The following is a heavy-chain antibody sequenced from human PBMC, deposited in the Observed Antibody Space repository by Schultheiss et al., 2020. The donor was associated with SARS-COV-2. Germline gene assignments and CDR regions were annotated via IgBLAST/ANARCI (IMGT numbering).Heavy chain of an antibody. D-gene: IGHD2-15*01. J-gene: IGHJ6*02. Sequence: GGSLRLSCAASGFTFSSYAMSWVRQAPGKGLEWVGRIRSKANSYATAYAASVKGRFTISRDDSKNTAYLQMNSLKTEDTAVYYCTRHGCSGGSCYSGDYYYYGMDVWGQGTTVTVSS. CDR2: IRSKANSYAT. CDR3: TRHGCSGGSCYSGDYYYYGMDV. CDR1: GFTFSSYA. V-gene: IGHV3-73*01.